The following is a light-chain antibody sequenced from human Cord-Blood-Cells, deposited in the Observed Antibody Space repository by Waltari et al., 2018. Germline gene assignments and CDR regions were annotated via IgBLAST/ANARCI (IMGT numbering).Light chain of an antibody. J-gene: IGKJ1*01. CDR1: QSVSSY. CDR3: QQRSNWPRT. CDR2: DAS. V-gene: IGKV3-11*01. Sequence: EIVLTQSPATLSFSPGERATLSCMASQSVSSYLAWYQQKPGQAPRLLIYDASNRATGIPARFSGSGSGTDFTLTISSLEPEDFAVYYCQQRSNWPRTFGQGTKVEIK.